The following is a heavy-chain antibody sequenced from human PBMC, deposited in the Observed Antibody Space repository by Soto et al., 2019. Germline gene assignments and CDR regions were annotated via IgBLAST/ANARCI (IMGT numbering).Heavy chain of an antibody. CDR3: ARSRATIAAAAIFDC. Sequence: QVQLQESGPGLVNPSGTLSLTCAVSGGSISTSNWWSWVRQPPRKGLEWIGEVYRTGSTNYNLSLERRGIVSVDKYKIQFSLRRHSVAAAYTAVYYCARSRATIAAAAIFDCWGQGTLVTVSS. V-gene: IGHV4-4*02. J-gene: IGHJ4*02. D-gene: IGHD6-13*01. CDR1: GGSISTSNW. CDR2: VYRTGST.